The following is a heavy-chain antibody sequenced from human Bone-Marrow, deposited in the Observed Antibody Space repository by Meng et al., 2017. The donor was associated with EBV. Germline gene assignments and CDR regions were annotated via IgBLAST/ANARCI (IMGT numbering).Heavy chain of an antibody. CDR3: ARNLYGDGMRDY. J-gene: IGHJ4*02. V-gene: IGHV1-8*01. CDR1: GYTSSSFD. CDR2: MSPDSGKT. D-gene: IGHD2-21*02. Sequence: QVQLVPSGAEGKKPGASVKVSCKGSGYTSSSFDINWVRQATGQGLEWMGWMSPDSGKTGYAEKFQGRVTLTRDTSINTAYLELSSLTSEDTAVYYCARNLYGDGMRDYWGQGTLVTVSS.